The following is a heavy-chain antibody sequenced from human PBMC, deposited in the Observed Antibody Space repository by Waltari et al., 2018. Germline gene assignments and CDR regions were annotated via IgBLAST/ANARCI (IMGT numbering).Heavy chain of an antibody. Sequence: EVQLLESGGGLVQPGGSLRLSCAASGFTFSSYAMSWVRQAPGQGLEGVSAISGSGVRTYYADSVKGRFTISRDNAKNTLYLQMNRLRAEDTAVYYCAKEGDGYWGQGTLVTVSS. CDR3: AKEGDGY. D-gene: IGHD1-26*01. CDR1: GFTFSSYA. CDR2: ISGSGVRT. J-gene: IGHJ4*02. V-gene: IGHV3-23*01.